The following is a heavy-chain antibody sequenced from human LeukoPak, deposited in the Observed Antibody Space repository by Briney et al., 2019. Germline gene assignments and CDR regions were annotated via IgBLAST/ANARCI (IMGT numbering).Heavy chain of an antibody. CDR1: GFRFDDYG. CDR3: ARDSYYYDSSGRRRLDY. J-gene: IGHJ4*02. V-gene: IGHV3-20*04. CDR2: INWNGGNT. D-gene: IGHD3-22*01. Sequence: GGSLRLSCVASGFRFDDYGMTWVRQVPGKGLEWLSGINWNGGNTSYADSVKGRFSISRDNAKTSLYLQMNSLRAEDTAVYYCARDSYYYDSSGRRRLDYWGQGTLVTVSS.